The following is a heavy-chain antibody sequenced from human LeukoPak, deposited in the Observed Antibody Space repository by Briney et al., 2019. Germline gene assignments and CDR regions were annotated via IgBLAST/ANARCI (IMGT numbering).Heavy chain of an antibody. CDR1: GGSISSYY. CDR3: ARAIGWYSSSWYDY. D-gene: IGHD6-13*01. CDR2: IYTSGST. V-gene: IGHV4-4*09. Sequence: SETLSLTCTVSGGSISSYYWSWIRQPPGKGLEWIGYIYTSGSTYYNPSLKSRVTISVDTSKIQFSLKLSSVTAADTAVYYCARAIGWYSSSWYDYWGQGTLVTVSS. J-gene: IGHJ4*02.